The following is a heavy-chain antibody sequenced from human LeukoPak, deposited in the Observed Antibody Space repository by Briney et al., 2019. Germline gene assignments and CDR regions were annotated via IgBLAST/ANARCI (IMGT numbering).Heavy chain of an antibody. CDR2: INHSGST. V-gene: IGHV4-34*01. CDR1: GGSFSGYY. D-gene: IGHD1-14*01. J-gene: IGHJ4*02. CDR3: ASGTYYREDY. Sequence: SETLSLTCAVYGGSFSGYYWSWIRQPPGKGLEWIGEINHSGSTNYNPSLKSRVTISVDTSKNQFSLKLSSVTAADTAVYYCASGTYYREDYWGQGTLVTVSS.